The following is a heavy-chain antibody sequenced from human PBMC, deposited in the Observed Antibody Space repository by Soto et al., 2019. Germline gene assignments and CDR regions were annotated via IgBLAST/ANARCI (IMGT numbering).Heavy chain of an antibody. D-gene: IGHD2-2*01. J-gene: IGHJ4*01. CDR1: GFAFSSYS. CDR2: SDPTENTR. CDR3: ASLSAPVDY. Sequence: PLGPLRLSCVPSGFAFSSYSMHWVRQAPGKGLVWVSESDPTENTRNYADSVKGLFTGPRDNAKNTLFLHMNSLRADDTAVYYCASLSAPVDYWGQGT. V-gene: IGHV3-74*01.